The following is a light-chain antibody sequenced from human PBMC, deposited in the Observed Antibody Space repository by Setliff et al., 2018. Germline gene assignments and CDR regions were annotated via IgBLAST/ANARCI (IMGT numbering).Light chain of an antibody. V-gene: IGLV2-14*03. Sequence: QSALTQPASVSGSPGQSITISCTGTGSDVGTSKYVSWYQQHPGKAPKLIIYDVTTRPSGVPDRFSGSKSGTSASLAISGLQSEDEADYYCAAWDDSLNGPVFGGGTKVTV. J-gene: IGLJ3*02. CDR2: DVT. CDR3: AAWDDSLNGPV. CDR1: GSDVGTSKY.